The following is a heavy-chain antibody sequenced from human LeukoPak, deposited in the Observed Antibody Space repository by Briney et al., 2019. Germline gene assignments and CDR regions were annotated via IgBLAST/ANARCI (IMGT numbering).Heavy chain of an antibody. V-gene: IGHV3-9*01. CDR3: AKGSGYSGYGSRYYYYNMDV. D-gene: IGHD5-12*01. J-gene: IGHJ6*02. CDR1: GFTFDDYA. CDR2: ISWNSGSI. Sequence: GGSLRLSCAASGFTFDDYAMHWVRQAPGKGLEWVSSISWNSGSIGYADSVKGRSTISRDNAKNSLYLQMNSLRAEDTALYYCAKGSGYSGYGSRYYYYNMDVWGQGTTVTVSS.